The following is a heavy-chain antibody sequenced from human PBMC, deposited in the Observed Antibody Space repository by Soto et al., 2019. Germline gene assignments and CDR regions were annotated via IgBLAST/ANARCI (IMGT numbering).Heavy chain of an antibody. Sequence: SVKVSCKASGGRFSSYAISWVRQAPGQGLEWMGGIIPIFGTANYAQKFQGRVTITADESTSTAYMELSSLRSEDTAVYYCARDLYDGYNSLFDYWGQGTLVTVSS. D-gene: IGHD5-12*01. CDR1: GGRFSSYA. J-gene: IGHJ4*02. CDR2: IIPIFGTA. V-gene: IGHV1-69*13. CDR3: ARDLYDGYNSLFDY.